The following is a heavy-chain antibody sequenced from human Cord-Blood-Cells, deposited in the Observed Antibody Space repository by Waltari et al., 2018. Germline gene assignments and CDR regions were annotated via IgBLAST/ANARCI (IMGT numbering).Heavy chain of an antibody. CDR1: GGSFSGYY. J-gene: IGHJ4*02. Sequence: QVQLQQWGAGLLKPSETLSLTCAVYGGSFSGYYWSWIRQPPGKGLEWIGEINHSGSTNNNPSLRSRVTISVDTSKNQFSLKLGSVTAADTAVYYCARVRVTGEATDYWGQGTLVTVSS. CDR3: ARVRVTGEATDY. D-gene: IGHD7-27*01. V-gene: IGHV4-34*01. CDR2: INHSGST.